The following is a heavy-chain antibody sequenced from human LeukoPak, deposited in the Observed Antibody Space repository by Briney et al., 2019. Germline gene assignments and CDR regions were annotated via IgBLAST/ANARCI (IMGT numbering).Heavy chain of an antibody. V-gene: IGHV1-8*01. J-gene: IGHJ6*03. CDR2: MNPNSGNT. CDR1: GYTFTSYD. Sequence: ASVKVSCKASGYTFTSYDINWVRQATGQGLEWMGWMNPNSGNTGYAQKFQGRVTMTRNTSISTAYMELSSLRSEDTAVYYCASHDGGEEKYYYYYMDVWGKGTTVTVSS. D-gene: IGHD2-15*01. CDR3: ASHDGGEEKYYYYYMDV.